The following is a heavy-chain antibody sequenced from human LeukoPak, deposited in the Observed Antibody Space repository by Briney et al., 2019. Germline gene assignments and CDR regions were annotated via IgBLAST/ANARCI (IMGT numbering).Heavy chain of an antibody. D-gene: IGHD3-22*01. CDR1: GGPFSSSYT. J-gene: IGHJ3*02. CDR2: IIPILGIT. V-gene: IGHV1-69*02. Sequence: ASVKVSCKASGGPFSSSYTVNWVRQAPGQGLEWMGRIIPILGITNCTQKLQARVTITADISTNTAYMEVSSLRSEDTAMYYCARSGYYYDSDDAFDIWGQGTMVTVSS. CDR3: ARSGYYYDSDDAFDI.